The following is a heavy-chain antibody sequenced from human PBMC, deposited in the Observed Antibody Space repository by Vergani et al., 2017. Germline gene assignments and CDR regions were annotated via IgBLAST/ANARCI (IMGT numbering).Heavy chain of an antibody. D-gene: IGHD5-18*01. CDR1: GGTFSSYA. CDR2: IIPIFGTG. Sequence: QVQLVQSGAEVKKPGSSVKVSCKASGGTFSSYAISWVRQAPGQGLEWMGGIIPIFGTGNYAQKFQGRVTITADESTSTAYMELSSLRSEDTAVYYCARDAALADTAMVNPFGYGGQGTLVTVSS. CDR3: ARDAALADTAMVNPFGY. J-gene: IGHJ4*02. V-gene: IGHV1-69*01.